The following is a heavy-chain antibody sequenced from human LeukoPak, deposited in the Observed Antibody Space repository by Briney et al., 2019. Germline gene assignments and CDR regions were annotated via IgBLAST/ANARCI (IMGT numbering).Heavy chain of an antibody. CDR1: GYIFTTYS. Sequence: ASVNVSHKTSGYIFTTYSILWVRQAPGRGFECMIIINPKCYTTTYAQKFQGRVTMTSDTSKATVYMELSGLRSEDTAIYYCARKWSYRDWFDPWGQGTLVTVSS. V-gene: IGHV1-46*01. CDR2: INPKCYTT. J-gene: IGHJ5*02. D-gene: IGHD2-8*01. CDR3: ARKWSYRDWFDP.